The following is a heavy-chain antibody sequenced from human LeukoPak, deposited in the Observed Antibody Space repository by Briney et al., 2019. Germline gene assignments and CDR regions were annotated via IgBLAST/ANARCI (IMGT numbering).Heavy chain of an antibody. CDR3: AKERWLTPYGTASFDY. CDR1: GFTFSSYG. Sequence: GGSLRLSCAASGFTFSSYGMHWVRQAPGKGLEWVAVISYDGSNKYYADSVKGRFTISRDNSKNTLYLQMNSLRAEDTAVYYCAKERWLTPYGTASFDYWGQGTLVTVSS. J-gene: IGHJ4*02. V-gene: IGHV3-30*18. CDR2: ISYDGSNK. D-gene: IGHD3-22*01.